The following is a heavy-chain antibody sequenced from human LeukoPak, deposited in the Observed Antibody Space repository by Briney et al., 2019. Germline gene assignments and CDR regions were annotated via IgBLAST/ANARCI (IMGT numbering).Heavy chain of an antibody. CDR2: INTDGSST. Sequence: PGGSLRLSCAASGFTFSFYWMHWVRQAPGKGLVWVSHINTDGSSTSYADSVKGRFTISRDNAKNTLFLQMNSLGAEDTAVYYCARAREKYYYDSSGRGDAFDIWGQGTMVIVSS. J-gene: IGHJ3*02. CDR1: GFTFSFYW. V-gene: IGHV3-74*01. D-gene: IGHD3-22*01. CDR3: ARAREKYYYDSSGRGDAFDI.